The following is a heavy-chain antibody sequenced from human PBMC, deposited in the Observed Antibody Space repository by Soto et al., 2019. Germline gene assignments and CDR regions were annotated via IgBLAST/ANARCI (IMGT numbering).Heavy chain of an antibody. V-gene: IGHV4-59*01. D-gene: IGHD2-2*01. CDR1: GGSISSYY. CDR2: IHYSGST. J-gene: IGHJ6*02. CDR3: ARARYQLLHPYFYGMDV. Sequence: QVQLQESGPGLVKPSETLSLTCTVSGGSISSYYWSWIRQSPGKGLEWIGYIHYSGSTKSNPSLKSRVTISVDTCRNKVSLKLSSVTAANSAVYFCARARYQLLHPYFYGMDVWGQGTTVTVSS.